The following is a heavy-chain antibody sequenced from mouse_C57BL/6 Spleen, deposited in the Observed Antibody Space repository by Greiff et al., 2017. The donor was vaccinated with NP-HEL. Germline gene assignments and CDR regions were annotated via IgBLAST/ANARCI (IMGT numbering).Heavy chain of an antibody. Sequence: VKLQESGAELARPGASVKLSCKASGYTFTSYGISWVKQRTGQGLEWIGEIYPRSGNTYYNEKFKGKATLTADKSSSTAYMELRSLTSEDSAVYFCALYYDYPWFAYWGQGTLVTVSA. J-gene: IGHJ3*01. V-gene: IGHV1-81*01. CDR2: IYPRSGNT. D-gene: IGHD2-4*01. CDR1: GYTFTSYG. CDR3: ALYYDYPWFAY.